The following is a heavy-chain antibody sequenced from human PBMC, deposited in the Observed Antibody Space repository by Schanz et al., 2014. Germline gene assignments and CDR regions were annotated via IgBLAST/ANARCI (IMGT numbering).Heavy chain of an antibody. D-gene: IGHD3-22*01. CDR2: ISGTGGDDT. Sequence: EVHLLESGGGLVQPGWSLRLSCAASGFSFGTYAMSWVRQAPGKGLLWVSSISGTGGDDTYYADSVKGRFTISRDNSKNTLFLQMNSLRVEDSAIYYCAKDISDTSGKDDYWGQGTLVTVSS. CDR3: AKDISDTSGKDDY. V-gene: IGHV3-23*01. CDR1: GFSFGTYA. J-gene: IGHJ4*02.